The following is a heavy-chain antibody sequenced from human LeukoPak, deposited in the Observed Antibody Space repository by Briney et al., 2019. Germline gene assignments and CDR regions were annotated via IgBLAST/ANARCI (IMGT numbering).Heavy chain of an antibody. V-gene: IGHV4-59*08. D-gene: IGHD6-19*01. Sequence: PSETLSLTCTVSGGYINSYYWRWIRQPPGKGLEWIGHIFYSGSTSYNPSLKSRVTMSVDTSKNQFSLKLNSVTAADAAVYYCARQFSSGWNWSFDYWGQGTLVTVSS. CDR2: IFYSGST. CDR3: ARQFSSGWNWSFDY. CDR1: GGYINSYY. J-gene: IGHJ4*02.